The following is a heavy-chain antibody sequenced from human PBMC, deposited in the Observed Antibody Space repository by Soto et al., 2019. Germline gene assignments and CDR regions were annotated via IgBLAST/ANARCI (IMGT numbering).Heavy chain of an antibody. J-gene: IGHJ4*02. D-gene: IGHD2-2*01. Sequence: EVQLFESGGGLVQPGGSLRLSCAASGFTFSTYTMSWVRQAPGKGLEWVSVISGSGGSPSYADSVQGRFTISRDNPKNTLYLQMYSLRAEDTAMYYCAKARCSTTNCYVPDYWGQGTLVTVSS. CDR3: AKARCSTTNCYVPDY. CDR2: ISGSGGSP. V-gene: IGHV3-23*01. CDR1: GFTFSTYT.